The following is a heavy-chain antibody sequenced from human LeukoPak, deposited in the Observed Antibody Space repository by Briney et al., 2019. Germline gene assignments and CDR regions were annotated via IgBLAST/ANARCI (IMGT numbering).Heavy chain of an antibody. CDR3: ARPNSSGYYAFDY. CDR1: GFTFSSYA. CDR2: ISGSGGST. D-gene: IGHD3-22*01. J-gene: IGHJ4*02. V-gene: IGHV3-23*01. Sequence: GGSLRLSCAASGFTFSSYAMSWVRQAPGKGLEWVSAISGSGGSTYYADSVKGRFTISRDNSKNTLYLQMNSLRAEDTAVYYCARPNSSGYYAFDYWGQGTLVTVSS.